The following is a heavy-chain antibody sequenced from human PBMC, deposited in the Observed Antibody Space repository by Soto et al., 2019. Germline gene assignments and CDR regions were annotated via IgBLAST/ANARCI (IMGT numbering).Heavy chain of an antibody. CDR3: ARGIAVEPTANWFDP. V-gene: IGHV1-18*01. Sequence: QVQLVQSGGEVKKSGASVKVSCKASGYIFRSYGISWVRQAPGQGLEWMGWINVKNGNTKHVEKFQGRVTMTTDTCTSTAYMELRNLTSDDTAVYYCARGIAVEPTANWFDPWGHGTLVIVSS. CDR2: INVKNGNT. D-gene: IGHD6-19*01. CDR1: GYIFRSYG. J-gene: IGHJ5*02.